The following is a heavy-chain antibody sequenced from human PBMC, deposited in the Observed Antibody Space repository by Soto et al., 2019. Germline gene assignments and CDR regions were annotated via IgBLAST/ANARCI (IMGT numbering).Heavy chain of an antibody. Sequence: EVQLEESGGDLVKPGGSLRLSCAASGFTLSNFAMSWVRQAPGKGLEWVSVVSGAGITTKYAASVKGRFTVSRDNSKNTLSLQMGSLRAEDTGIYYCAKGRLRVLDNRNFDYWGQGTLVTVSS. V-gene: IGHV3-23*04. CDR2: VSGAGITT. CDR1: GFTLSNFA. J-gene: IGHJ4*02. CDR3: AKGRLRVLDNRNFDY. D-gene: IGHD4-17*01.